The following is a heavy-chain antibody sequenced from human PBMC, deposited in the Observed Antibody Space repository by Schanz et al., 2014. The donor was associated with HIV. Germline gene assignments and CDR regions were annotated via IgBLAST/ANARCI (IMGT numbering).Heavy chain of an antibody. V-gene: IGHV3-30-3*01. D-gene: IGHD3-22*01. CDR3: VKGERIGYRIEVTGPTFDY. CDR2: ISHDGTNK. Sequence: QGQLVESGGGVVQPGRSLRLSCAASGFSFSDFALHWVRQAPGKALEWVAVISHDGTNKFYAGSVKDRFTISRDNAKNTLYVQIRSLRNEDTAVYYCVKGERIGYRIEVTGPTFDYWGQGTLVTVSS. J-gene: IGHJ4*02. CDR1: GFSFSDFA.